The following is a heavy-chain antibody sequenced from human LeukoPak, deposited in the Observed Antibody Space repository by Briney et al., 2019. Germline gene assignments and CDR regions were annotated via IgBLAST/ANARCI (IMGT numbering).Heavy chain of an antibody. J-gene: IGHJ4*02. CDR1: GFTFDDYA. CDR2: ISWNSGSI. CDR3: AKDILYSYGSGFDY. V-gene: IGHV3-9*01. D-gene: IGHD5-18*01. Sequence: GRSLRLSCAASGFTFDDYAMHWVRQAPGKGLEWVSGISWNSGSIGYADSVKGRFTISRDNAKNSLYLQMNSLRAEDTALCYCAKDILYSYGSGFDYWGQGTLVTVSS.